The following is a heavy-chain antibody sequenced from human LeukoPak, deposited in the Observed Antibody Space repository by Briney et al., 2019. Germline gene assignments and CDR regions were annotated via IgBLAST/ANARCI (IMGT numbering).Heavy chain of an antibody. Sequence: ASVKVSCKASGYTFTSYDINWVRQATGQGLEWMGWMNPNSGNTGYAQRFQGRVTITRNTSISTAYMELSSLRSEDTAVYYCARGEVWAPPSYWGQGTLVTVSS. V-gene: IGHV1-8*03. CDR3: ARGEVWAPPSY. D-gene: IGHD1-26*01. J-gene: IGHJ4*02. CDR2: MNPNSGNT. CDR1: GYTFTSYD.